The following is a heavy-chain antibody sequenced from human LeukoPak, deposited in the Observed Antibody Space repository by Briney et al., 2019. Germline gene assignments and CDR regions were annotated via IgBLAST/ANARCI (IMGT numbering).Heavy chain of an antibody. D-gene: IGHD2-21*02. V-gene: IGHV3-30*18. Sequence: PGRSLRLSCAASGFTFSSYGMHWVRQAPGKGLEWVAVISYDGSNKYYADSVKGRFTISRDNSKNTLYLQMNSLRAEDTAVYYCVKSGDPQYYFDYWGQGTLVTVSS. CDR2: ISYDGSNK. J-gene: IGHJ4*02. CDR3: VKSGDPQYYFDY. CDR1: GFTFSSYG.